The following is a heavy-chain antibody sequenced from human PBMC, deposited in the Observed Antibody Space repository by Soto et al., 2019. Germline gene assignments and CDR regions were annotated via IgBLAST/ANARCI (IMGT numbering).Heavy chain of an antibody. CDR1: GYTFTSYG. Sequence: QVQLVQSGAEVKKPGASVKVSCKASGYTFTSYGISCVRQAPGQGLEWLGWISAYNGNTNYAQKLQGRVTMTTDTTTSTAYMELRSLRSDDTAVYYCARDPRDIVVVPAANFDYWGQGTLVTVSS. D-gene: IGHD2-2*01. CDR2: ISAYNGNT. V-gene: IGHV1-18*01. CDR3: ARDPRDIVVVPAANFDY. J-gene: IGHJ4*02.